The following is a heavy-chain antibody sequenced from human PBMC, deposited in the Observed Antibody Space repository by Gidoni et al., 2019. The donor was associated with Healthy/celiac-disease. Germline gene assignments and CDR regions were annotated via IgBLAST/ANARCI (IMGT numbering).Heavy chain of an antibody. J-gene: IGHJ3*02. Sequence: QVQLQESGPGLVKPSETLSLTCTVSGGSISSYYWSWIRQPAGKGLEWIGRIYTSGSTNYNPSLKSRVTMSVDTSKNQFSLKLSSVTAADTAVYYCASFYYDSSGYHGPDAFDIWGQGTMVTVSS. D-gene: IGHD3-22*01. CDR2: IYTSGST. V-gene: IGHV4-4*07. CDR1: GGSISSYY. CDR3: ASFYYDSSGYHGPDAFDI.